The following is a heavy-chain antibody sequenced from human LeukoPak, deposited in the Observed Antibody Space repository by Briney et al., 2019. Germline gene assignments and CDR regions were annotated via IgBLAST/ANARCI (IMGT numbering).Heavy chain of an antibody. Sequence: GASVKVSCKASGYTFTGYFMHWVRQVPGQGLEWMGWMNPNSGNTGYVQKFQGRVIMTRDTSISTAYMELSSLTSEDTAVYFCARDRVGVGGNGWENWGQGTLVTVSS. CDR1: GYTFTGYF. D-gene: IGHD6-19*01. CDR3: ARDRVGVGGNGWEN. CDR2: MNPNSGNT. J-gene: IGHJ4*02. V-gene: IGHV1-8*02.